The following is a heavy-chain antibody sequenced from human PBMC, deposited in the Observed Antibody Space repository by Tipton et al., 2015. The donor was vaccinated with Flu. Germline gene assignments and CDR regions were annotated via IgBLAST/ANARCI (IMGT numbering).Heavy chain of an antibody. J-gene: IGHJ4*02. CDR3: VRSHFYDSSGQFDY. CDR2: IYPGDSHI. V-gene: IGHV5-51*03. CDR1: GHSFTSYW. Sequence: QSGAEVKKPGESLTISCKDSGHSFTSYWLAWVRQMPGKGLEWMGIIYPGDSHIRYSPSFQGQVTISADKSISTAYLQWSSLKASDTAMYYCVRSHFYDSSGQFDYWGQGTLVTVSS. D-gene: IGHD3-22*01.